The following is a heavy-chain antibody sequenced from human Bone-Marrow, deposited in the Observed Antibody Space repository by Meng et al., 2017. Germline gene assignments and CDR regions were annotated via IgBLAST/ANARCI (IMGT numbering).Heavy chain of an antibody. CDR3: VGDFLGN. CDR1: GLTFSNAW. J-gene: IGHJ4*02. D-gene: IGHD3-16*01. V-gene: IGHV3-15*01. Sequence: GEVGESGGGLVKPGGSPRVSCAVSGLTFSNAWMSWFRQAPGKGLEWVGHIKRETDGGTAEYAAPVKGRFSISRDDSKNTLYLQMNSLKTEDTAVYYCVGDFLGNWGQGTLVTVSS. CDR2: IKRETDGGTA.